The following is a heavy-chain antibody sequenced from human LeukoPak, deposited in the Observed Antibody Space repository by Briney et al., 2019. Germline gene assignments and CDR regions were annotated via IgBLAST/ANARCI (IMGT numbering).Heavy chain of an antibody. Sequence: PGGSLRLSCAASGFTFSNYGMNWVRQAPGKGLEWLSGISPRGGGTYYADSVKGRFTISRDNSRDTVYLRMKSLRVEDTAVYYCAKDSVAVAGLVNHFDYWGRGTLVTVSS. CDR2: ISPRGGGT. J-gene: IGHJ4*02. CDR1: GFTFSNYG. D-gene: IGHD6-19*01. V-gene: IGHV3-23*01. CDR3: AKDSVAVAGLVNHFDY.